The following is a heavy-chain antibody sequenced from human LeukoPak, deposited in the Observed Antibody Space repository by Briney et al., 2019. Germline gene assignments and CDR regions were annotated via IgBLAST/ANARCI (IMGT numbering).Heavy chain of an antibody. D-gene: IGHD6-19*01. CDR3: ASSNSGSQYNWFDP. CDR2: IYTSGST. CDR1: GYSISSGYY. Sequence: SETLSLTCTVSGYSISSGYYWSWIRQPAGKGLEWIGRIYTSGSTNYNPSLKSRVTMSVDTSKNQFSLKLSSVTAADTAVYYCASSNSGSQYNWFDPWGQGTLVTVSS. V-gene: IGHV4-4*07. J-gene: IGHJ5*02.